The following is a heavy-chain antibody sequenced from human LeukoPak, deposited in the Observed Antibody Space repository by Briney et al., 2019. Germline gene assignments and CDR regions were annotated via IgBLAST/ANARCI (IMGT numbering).Heavy chain of an antibody. D-gene: IGHD3-10*01. CDR2: ISYDGSNK. V-gene: IGHV3-30*18. J-gene: IGHJ4*02. Sequence: GRSLRLSCAASGFTFSSYGMHWVRQAPGKGLEWVAVISYDGSNKYYADSVKGRFTISRDNSKNTLYLQMNSLKAEDTAVYYCAKDAWFGELLSLSPDYWGQGTLVTVSS. CDR1: GFTFSSYG. CDR3: AKDAWFGELLSLSPDY.